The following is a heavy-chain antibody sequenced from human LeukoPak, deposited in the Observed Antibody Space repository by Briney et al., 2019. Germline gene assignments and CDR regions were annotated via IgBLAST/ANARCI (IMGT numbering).Heavy chain of an antibody. V-gene: IGHV4-4*07. D-gene: IGHD3-9*01. CDR1: GGSISSYY. Sequence: SETLSLTCTVSGGSISSYYWSWIRQPAGKGLEWIGRIYTSGSTNYNPSLKSRVTMPVDTSKNQFSLKLSSVTAADTAVYYCARSVLRYFDWTEFDPWGQGTLVTVSS. CDR2: IYTSGST. CDR3: ARSVLRYFDWTEFDP. J-gene: IGHJ5*02.